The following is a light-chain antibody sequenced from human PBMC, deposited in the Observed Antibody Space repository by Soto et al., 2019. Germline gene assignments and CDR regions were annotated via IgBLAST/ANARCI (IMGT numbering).Light chain of an antibody. CDR2: KAS. J-gene: IGKJ5*01. V-gene: IGKV1-5*03. CDR1: QRISSW. Sequence: DIQMTQSPSTLSASVGARVTITCRASQRISSWLAWYQQKPGKAPKLLIYKASSLESGVPSRFSGSGSGTEFTLTISSLQPDDFATYYCQQYNTFGQGTRLEIK. CDR3: QQYNT.